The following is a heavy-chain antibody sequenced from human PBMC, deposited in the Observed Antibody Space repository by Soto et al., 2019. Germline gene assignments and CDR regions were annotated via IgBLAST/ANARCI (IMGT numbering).Heavy chain of an antibody. J-gene: IGHJ4*02. CDR2: ISYSGST. CDR1: GDSISSYY. CDR3: ARARCITCSFDY. Sequence: QVQLQESGPGLVKPSETLSLTCTVSGDSISSYYWNWIRQPPGKGPEWTGYISYSGSTNYNPSLKSRVSISVDTAKNQFSMNLSSVTAADAAVYYCARARCITCSFDYGGQGTLVTVSS. V-gene: IGHV4-59*01. D-gene: IGHD2-15*01.